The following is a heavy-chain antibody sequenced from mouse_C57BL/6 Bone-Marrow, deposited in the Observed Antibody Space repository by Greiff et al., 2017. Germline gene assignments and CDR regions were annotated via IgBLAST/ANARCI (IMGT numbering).Heavy chain of an antibody. CDR1: GYTFTSYW. D-gene: IGHD2-12*01. CDR2: IHPNSGST. J-gene: IGHJ4*01. CDR3: ARGGAYYSFFYAMDY. V-gene: IGHV1-64*01. Sequence: QVQLQQPGAELVKPGASVKLSCKASGYTFTSYWMHWVKQRPGQGLEWIGMIHPNSGSTNYNEKFKSKATLTVDKSSNTAYMQLSSLTSEDSAVYYCARGGAYYSFFYAMDYWGQGTSVTVSS.